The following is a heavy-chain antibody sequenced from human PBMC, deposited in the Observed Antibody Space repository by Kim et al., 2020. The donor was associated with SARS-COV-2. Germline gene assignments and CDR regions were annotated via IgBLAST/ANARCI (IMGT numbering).Heavy chain of an antibody. J-gene: IGHJ2*01. CDR2: IYYDGSNK. CDR3: ARAQGKWIQQSEKSNWYFDL. Sequence: GGSLRLSCAASGFTFSSYGMHWVRQAPGKGLEWVAVIYYDGSNKYYADSVKGRFTISRDNSKNTLYLQMNSLRAEDTGVYYSARAQGKWIQQSEKSNWYFDLWGRSTLVTVSS. V-gene: IGHV3-33*01. D-gene: IGHD5-18*01. CDR1: GFTFSSYG.